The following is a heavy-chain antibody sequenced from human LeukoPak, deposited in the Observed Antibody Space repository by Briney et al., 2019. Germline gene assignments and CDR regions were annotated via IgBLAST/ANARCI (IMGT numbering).Heavy chain of an antibody. CDR2: ISWDGGST. V-gene: IGHV3-43*01. CDR3: AKDRGGVDY. D-gene: IGHD3-16*01. J-gene: IGHJ4*02. CDR1: GFTFDDYS. Sequence: GGSLRLSCAASGFTFDDYSMHWVRQAPGKGLEWVSVISWDGGSTSYADSVKGRFTISRDNSKNSLYLQMNSLRSEDSALYYCAKDRGGVDYWGQGTLVTVSS.